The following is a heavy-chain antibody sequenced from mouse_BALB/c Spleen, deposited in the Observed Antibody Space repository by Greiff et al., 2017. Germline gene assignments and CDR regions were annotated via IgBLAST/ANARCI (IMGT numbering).Heavy chain of an antibody. CDR2: IWGDGST. CDR1: GFSLTGYG. V-gene: IGHV2-6-7*01. CDR3: ARADYPYAMDD. J-gene: IGHJ4*01. D-gene: IGHD2-4*01. Sequence: QVQLKESGPGLVAPSQSLSITCTVSGFSLTGYGVNWVRQPPGKGLEWLGMIWGDGSTDYNSALKSRLSISKDNSKSQVFLKMNSLQTDDTARYYCARADYPYAMDDWGQGTSVTVSS.